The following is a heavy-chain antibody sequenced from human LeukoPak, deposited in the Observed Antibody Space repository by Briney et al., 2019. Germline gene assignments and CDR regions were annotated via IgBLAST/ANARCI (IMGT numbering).Heavy chain of an antibody. D-gene: IGHD1-26*01. V-gene: IGHV4-38-2*01. J-gene: IGHJ2*01. CDR3: TRLVPAWEGAGSNY. Sequence: PSETLSLNCVVSGYSIINNYFWGWIRQSPGKGLEWIGTVSRSGTTYYNPSLKSRVIISIDTSKNQFSLKLISMTAADTAVYYCTRLVPAWEGAGSNYWGRGTLVTVSS. CDR2: VSRSGTT. CDR1: GYSIINNYF.